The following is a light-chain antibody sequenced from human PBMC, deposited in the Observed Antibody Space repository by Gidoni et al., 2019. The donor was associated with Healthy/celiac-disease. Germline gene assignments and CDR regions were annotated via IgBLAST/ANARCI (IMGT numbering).Light chain of an antibody. Sequence: EIVLTQSPGTLSLSPGERATLSCRASQRVSSSYLAWYQQKPGQAPRLLIYGASSRATGIPDRFSGSGSGTDFTLTISRLEPEDFAVYYCQQYGSSHSFGQGTNLEIK. CDR1: QRVSSSY. CDR3: QQYGSSHS. CDR2: GAS. J-gene: IGKJ2*03. V-gene: IGKV3-20*01.